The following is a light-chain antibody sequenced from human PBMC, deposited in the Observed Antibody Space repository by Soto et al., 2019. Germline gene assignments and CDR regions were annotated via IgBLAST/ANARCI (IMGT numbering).Light chain of an antibody. CDR1: GGFITNNY. CDR2: DDK. Sequence: NFMLTQPHSVSGSPGETVTISCTASGGFITNNYVQWYQQRPGSAPTTVIYDDKQRPSWVPDRFSASFDTSSNSASLSISGLKDEDEADYYCQSYDFDNHVVFGGGTQLTVL. CDR3: QSYDFDNHVV. J-gene: IGLJ7*01. V-gene: IGLV6-57*02.